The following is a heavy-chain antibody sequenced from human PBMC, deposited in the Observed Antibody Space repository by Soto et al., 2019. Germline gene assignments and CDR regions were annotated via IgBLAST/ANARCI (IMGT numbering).Heavy chain of an antibody. Sequence: QVQLVQSGAEVKRPGSSVKVSCESSGDTFNSYVISWVRQAPGQGLEWMGGIIPIIGVTHYAQKFQGRVTISALSSTGTAYMELTTLGFEDTALYYCARESLGAKGADHCGLGTLVTVSS. D-gene: IGHD3-16*01. CDR3: ARESLGAKGADH. V-gene: IGHV1-69*17. CDR1: GDTFNSYV. J-gene: IGHJ5*02. CDR2: IIPIIGVT.